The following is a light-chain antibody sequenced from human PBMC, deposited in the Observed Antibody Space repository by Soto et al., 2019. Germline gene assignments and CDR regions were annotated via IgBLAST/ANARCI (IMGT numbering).Light chain of an antibody. CDR2: GAS. Sequence: VLTQSLVTLSLSPGERATLSCRASQSVSSNLAWYQQKPGQAPRLLIYGASTRATGIPARFSGSGSGTEFTLTISSLQSEDFAVYYCQKYNNWPPWTFGQGTKVDI. CDR1: QSVSSN. CDR3: QKYNNWPPWT. J-gene: IGKJ1*01. V-gene: IGKV3-15*01.